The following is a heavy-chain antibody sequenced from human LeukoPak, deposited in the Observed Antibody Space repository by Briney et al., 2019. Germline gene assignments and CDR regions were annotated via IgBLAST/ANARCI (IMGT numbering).Heavy chain of an antibody. CDR3: ARDPLELDY. V-gene: IGHV3-11*06. CDR2: ISSSSSYT. CDR1: GVTFSDYY. Sequence: GGSLRLSCAASGVTFSDYYMSWIRQAPGKGLEWVSYISSSSSYTNYADSVKGRFTISRDNAKNSLYLQMNSLRAEDTAVYYCARDPLELDYWGQGTLVTVSS. D-gene: IGHD1-1*01. J-gene: IGHJ4*02.